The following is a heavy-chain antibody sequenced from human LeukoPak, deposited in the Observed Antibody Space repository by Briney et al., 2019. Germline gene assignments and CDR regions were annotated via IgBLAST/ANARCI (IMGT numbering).Heavy chain of an antibody. V-gene: IGHV4-59*01. Sequence: ASETLSLTCTVSGGSISSYYWSWIRQPPGKGLEWIGYIYYSGSTNYNPSLKSRVTISVDTSKNQFSLKLSSVTAADTAVYYCARSFLDFWSGHDAFDIWGQGTMVTVSS. CDR1: GGSISSYY. CDR2: IYYSGST. D-gene: IGHD3-3*01. J-gene: IGHJ3*02. CDR3: ARSFLDFWSGHDAFDI.